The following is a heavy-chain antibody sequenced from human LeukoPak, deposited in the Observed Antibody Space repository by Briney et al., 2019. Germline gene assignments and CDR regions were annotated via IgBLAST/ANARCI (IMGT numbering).Heavy chain of an antibody. CDR3: ARAWGGYFDY. CDR2: IYYSGST. V-gene: IGHV4-59*01. J-gene: IGHJ4*02. CDR1: GGSISSYY. Sequence: PSETLSLTCTVSGGSISSYYWSWIRQPPGKGLEWIGYIYYSGSTNYNPSLKSRVTISVDTSKNQFSLKLSSVTAADTAVYYCARAWGGYFDYWGQGTLVTVSS. D-gene: IGHD3-16*01.